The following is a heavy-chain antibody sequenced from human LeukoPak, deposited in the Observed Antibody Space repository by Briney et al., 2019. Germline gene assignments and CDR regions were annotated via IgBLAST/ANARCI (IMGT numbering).Heavy chain of an antibody. CDR3: ARGTITTVTDS. V-gene: IGHV4-4*02. CDR2: IYLRGNT. Sequence: SETLSLTCAISGGSISSSSWWTWVRQPPGKGLEWVGEIYLRGNTNYNPSLESRVTISVDESKIQLSLRLESVTAADTAVYYCARGTITTVTDSWGPGTLVTVSS. J-gene: IGHJ4*02. CDR1: GGSISSSSW. D-gene: IGHD4-17*01.